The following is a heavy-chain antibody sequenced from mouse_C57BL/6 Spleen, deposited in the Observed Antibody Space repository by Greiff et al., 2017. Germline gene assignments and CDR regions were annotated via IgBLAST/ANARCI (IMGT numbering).Heavy chain of an antibody. D-gene: IGHD1-1*01. CDR2: IYPGSGST. CDR3: ASYGSSLYAMDY. Sequence: VQLQQPGAELVKPGASVKMSCKASGYTFTSYWITWVKQRPGQGLEWIGDIYPGSGSTNYNEKFKSKATLTVDTSSSTAYMQLSSLTSDDSAVYYCASYGSSLYAMDYWGQGTSVTVSS. CDR1: GYTFTSYW. V-gene: IGHV1-55*01. J-gene: IGHJ4*01.